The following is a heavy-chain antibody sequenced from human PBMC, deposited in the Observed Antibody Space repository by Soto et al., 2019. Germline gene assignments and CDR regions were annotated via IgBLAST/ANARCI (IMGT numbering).Heavy chain of an antibody. CDR1: GFTFTSSA. CDR2: IVVGSGNT. V-gene: IGHV1-58*01. J-gene: IGHJ6*03. Sequence: SVKVSCKASGFTFTSSAVQWVRQARGQRLEWIGWIVVGSGNTNYAQKFQERVTITRDMSTSTAYMELSSLRSEDTAVYYCASDRSGAMVRGYYYYYMDVWGKGTTVTVSS. CDR3: ASDRSGAMVRGYYYYYMDV. D-gene: IGHD3-10*01.